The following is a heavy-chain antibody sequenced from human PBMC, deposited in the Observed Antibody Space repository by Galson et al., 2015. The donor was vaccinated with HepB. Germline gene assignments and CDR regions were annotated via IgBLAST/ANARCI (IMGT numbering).Heavy chain of an antibody. Sequence: SLRLSCAASGFTVSDNYMSWVRQAPGEGLEWVSVIYSGGSTYYADSVKGRFTISRDNSKNTLYLQMNSLRAEDTAVYYCARVVLWDDSSGPMGDAFDIWGQGTMVTVSS. V-gene: IGHV3-66*01. J-gene: IGHJ3*02. CDR2: IYSGGST. CDR1: GFTVSDNY. D-gene: IGHD3-22*01. CDR3: ARVVLWDDSSGPMGDAFDI.